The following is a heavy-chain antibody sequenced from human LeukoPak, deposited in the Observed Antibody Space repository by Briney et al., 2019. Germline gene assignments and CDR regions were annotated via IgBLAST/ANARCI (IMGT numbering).Heavy chain of an antibody. Sequence: SEILSLTCTVSGGSISSYYWSWIRQPPGKGLEWIGYIYYSGSTNYNPSLKSRVTISVDTSKNQFSLKLSSVTAADTAVYYCARVRTYYDFWSGYSFGYYGMDVWGQGTTVTVSS. D-gene: IGHD3-3*01. CDR2: IYYSGST. V-gene: IGHV4-59*08. CDR3: ARVRTYYDFWSGYSFGYYGMDV. J-gene: IGHJ6*02. CDR1: GGSISSYY.